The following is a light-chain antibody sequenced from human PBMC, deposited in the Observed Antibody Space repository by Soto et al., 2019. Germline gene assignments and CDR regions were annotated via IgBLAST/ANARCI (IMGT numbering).Light chain of an antibody. CDR2: SNN. CDR1: SSNIGSNY. Sequence: QSVLTQPPSASGTPGQRVTISCSGSSSNIGSNYVNWYQQLPGTAPKLLLYSNNQRPSGVPDRFSGSKSGTSGSLAISGLQSEDEADDYCAGWDDSRNGFWVFGGGTKLTVL. V-gene: IGLV1-44*01. J-gene: IGLJ3*02. CDR3: AGWDDSRNGFWV.